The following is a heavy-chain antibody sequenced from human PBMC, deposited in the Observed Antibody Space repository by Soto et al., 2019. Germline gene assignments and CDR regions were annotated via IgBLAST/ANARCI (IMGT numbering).Heavy chain of an antibody. D-gene: IGHD3-9*01. Sequence: SETLSLTCTVSGGSISSYYWSWIRQPPGKGLEWIGYIYYSGSTNYNPSLKSRVTISVDTSKNQFSLKLSSVTAADTAVYYCAGYDILTGYSNKKYFQHWGQGTLVTVSS. V-gene: IGHV4-59*01. CDR3: AGYDILTGYSNKKYFQH. CDR1: GGSISSYY. J-gene: IGHJ1*01. CDR2: IYYSGST.